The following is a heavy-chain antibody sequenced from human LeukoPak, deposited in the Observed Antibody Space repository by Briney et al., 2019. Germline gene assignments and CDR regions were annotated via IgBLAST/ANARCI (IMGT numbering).Heavy chain of an antibody. CDR1: GYTFTGYY. J-gene: IGHJ5*02. D-gene: IGHD5-12*01. V-gene: IGHV1-2*02. Sequence: ASVKVSCKASGYTFTGYYMHWVRQAPGQGLEWMGRINPNSGGTNYAQKFQGRVTMTRDTSISTAYMELSRLRSDDTAVYYCARESKGYSGYDLNWFDPWGQGTLVTVSS. CDR2: INPNSGGT. CDR3: ARESKGYSGYDLNWFDP.